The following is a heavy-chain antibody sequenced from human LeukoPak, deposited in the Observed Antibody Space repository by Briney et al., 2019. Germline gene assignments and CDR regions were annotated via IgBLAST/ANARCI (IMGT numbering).Heavy chain of an antibody. CDR3: ARGLRYSSSWYNFDY. Sequence: PGGSLRLSCVASGFTFSSYSMNWVRQAPGKGLEWVSYISISSTTIYYADSVKGRFTISRDNAKNSLYLQMNSLRDEDTAVYYCARGLRYSSSWYNFDYWGQGTLVTVSS. CDR1: GFTFSSYS. D-gene: IGHD6-13*01. CDR2: ISISSTTI. J-gene: IGHJ4*02. V-gene: IGHV3-48*02.